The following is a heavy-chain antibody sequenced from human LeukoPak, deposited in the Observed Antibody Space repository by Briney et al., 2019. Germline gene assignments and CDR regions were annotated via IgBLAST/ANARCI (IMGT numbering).Heavy chain of an antibody. Sequence: PSETLSLTCAVYGGSSSGYYWSWIRQPPGKGLEWIGEINHSGSTNYNPSLKSRVTISVDTSKNQFSLKLSSVTAADTAVYYCARGYYYGSRWFDYWGQGTLVTVSS. CDR1: GGSSSGYY. CDR3: ARGYYYGSRWFDY. D-gene: IGHD3-10*01. V-gene: IGHV4-34*01. CDR2: INHSGST. J-gene: IGHJ4*02.